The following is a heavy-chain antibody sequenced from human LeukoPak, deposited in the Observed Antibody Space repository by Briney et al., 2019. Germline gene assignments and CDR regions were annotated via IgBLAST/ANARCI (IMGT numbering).Heavy chain of an antibody. Sequence: ASVKVSCKASGGTFSSYAISWVRQAPGQGLEWMGGIIPIFGTANYAQKFQGRVTITADESTSTAYMELRSLRSDDTAVYYCARGGGYNYYMDVWGKGATVTVSS. D-gene: IGHD2-2*02. CDR2: IIPIFGTA. J-gene: IGHJ6*03. CDR3: ARGGGYNYYMDV. CDR1: GGTFSSYA. V-gene: IGHV1-69*13.